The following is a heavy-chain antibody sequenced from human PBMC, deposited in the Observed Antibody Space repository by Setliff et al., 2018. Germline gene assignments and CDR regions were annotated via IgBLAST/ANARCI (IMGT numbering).Heavy chain of an antibody. D-gene: IGHD3-3*01. CDR2: IIPIFGTA. CDR1: GGTFSSYA. Sequence: GASVKVSCKASGGTFSSYAISWVRQAPGQGLEWMGGIIPIFGTANYAQKFQGRVTITADESTSTAYMELSSLRSEDTAVYYCASPSPHGWSGYYGVGWFDPWGQGTLVTVSS. CDR3: ASPSPHGWSGYYGVGWFDP. J-gene: IGHJ5*02. V-gene: IGHV1-69*13.